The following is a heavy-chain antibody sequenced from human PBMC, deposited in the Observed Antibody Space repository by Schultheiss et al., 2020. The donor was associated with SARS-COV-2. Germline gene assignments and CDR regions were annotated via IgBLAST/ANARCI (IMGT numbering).Heavy chain of an antibody. J-gene: IGHJ4*02. CDR2: INPNSGGT. CDR1: GYTFTGYY. CDR3: ARDEARVTVRILYYFDF. D-gene: IGHD2-15*01. V-gene: IGHV1-2*02. Sequence: ASVKVSCKASGYTFTGYYMHWVRQAPGQGLEWMGWINPNSGGTNYAQKFQGRVTMTRDTSISTAYMELNRLRSDDTAVYFCARDEARVTVRILYYFDFWGQGTLVTVAS.